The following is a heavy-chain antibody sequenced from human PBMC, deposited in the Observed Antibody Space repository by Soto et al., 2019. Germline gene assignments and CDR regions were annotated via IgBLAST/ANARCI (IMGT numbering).Heavy chain of an antibody. CDR2: IYYSGST. V-gene: IGHV4-31*03. D-gene: IGHD2-21*02. CDR3: ARWVLASCGGDCYSGFDY. Sequence: QVQLQESGPGLVKPSQTLSLTCTVSGGSISSGGYYWSWIRQHPGKGLEWIGYIYYSGSTYYNPSRKGGVTISVDTSKNQFSLKLSSVTAADTAVYYCARWVLASCGGDCYSGFDYWGQGTLVTVSS. J-gene: IGHJ4*02. CDR1: GGSISSGGYY.